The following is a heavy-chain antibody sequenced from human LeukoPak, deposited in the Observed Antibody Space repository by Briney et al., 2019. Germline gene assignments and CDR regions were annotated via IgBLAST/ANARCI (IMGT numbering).Heavy chain of an antibody. D-gene: IGHD3-22*01. V-gene: IGHV3-30-3*01. CDR2: ISYDGSNK. CDR1: GFIFGSYA. J-gene: IGHJ4*02. Sequence: GRSLRLSCAASGFIFGSYAMHWVRQAPGKDLEWVAIISYDGSNKYYADSMKGRFTISRDNFKKTLYLQKNSLRTEDTATYYCAKDFYDSSGYPSNWGQGTLVTVSS. CDR3: AKDFYDSSGYPSN.